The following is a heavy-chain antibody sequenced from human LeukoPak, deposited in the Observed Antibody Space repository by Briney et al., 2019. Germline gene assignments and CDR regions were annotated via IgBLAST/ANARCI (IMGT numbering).Heavy chain of an antibody. CDR2: MNPNSGNT. V-gene: IGHV1-8*01. CDR1: GYTFTSYD. J-gene: IGHJ3*02. CDR3: ARGTYYYDSSGYYYVDAFDI. Sequence: ASVKVSCKASGYTFTSYDINWVRQATGQGLEWMGWMNPNSGNTGYAQKFQGRVTMTRNTSISTAHMELSSLRSEDTAVYYCARGTYYYDSSGYYYVDAFDIWGQGTMVTVSS. D-gene: IGHD3-22*01.